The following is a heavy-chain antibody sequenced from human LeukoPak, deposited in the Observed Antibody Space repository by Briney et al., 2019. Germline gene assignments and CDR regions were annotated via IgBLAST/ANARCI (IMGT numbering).Heavy chain of an antibody. V-gene: IGHV4-30-2*01. J-gene: IGHJ4*02. CDR2: IYHSGST. CDR3: ARGGVPAADFDY. Sequence: SETLSLTCAVSGGSISSGGYSGSWIRQPPGKGLEWIGYIYHSGSTYYNPSLKSRVTISVDRSKNQFSLKLSSVTAADTAVYYCARGGVPAADFDYWGQGTLVTVSS. D-gene: IGHD2-2*01. CDR1: GGSISSGGYS.